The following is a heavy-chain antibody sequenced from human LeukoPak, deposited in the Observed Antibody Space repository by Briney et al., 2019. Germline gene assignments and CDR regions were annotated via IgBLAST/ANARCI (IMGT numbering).Heavy chain of an antibody. Sequence: GGSLRLSCAASGFTFNIYAMSWVRQAPGKGLEWVSGISGSGASTNYADSVKGRFTISRDTSTNTLYLQMNSLRAEDTAVYYCVKDQISRRVFYYFDSWGQGALVIVSS. CDR1: GFTFNIYA. D-gene: IGHD2-15*01. V-gene: IGHV3-23*01. CDR2: ISGSGAST. J-gene: IGHJ4*02. CDR3: VKDQISRRVFYYFDS.